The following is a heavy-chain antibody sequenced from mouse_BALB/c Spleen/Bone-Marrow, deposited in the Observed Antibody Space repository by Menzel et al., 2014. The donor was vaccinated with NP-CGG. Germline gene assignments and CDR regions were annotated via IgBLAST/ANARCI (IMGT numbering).Heavy chain of an antibody. Sequence: SGAELVRPGTSVKISCKASGYPFXNYWLGWVKQRPGHGLEGIGDIYPGGGCTNYNEKFKGKATLNADTSSSTAYMQLSSLTCEDSAVYFCAREVRRYFDVWGAGTTVTVSS. CDR3: AREVRRYFDV. J-gene: IGHJ1*01. CDR1: GYPFXNYW. V-gene: IGHV1-63*02. CDR2: IYPGGGCT. D-gene: IGHD2-14*01.